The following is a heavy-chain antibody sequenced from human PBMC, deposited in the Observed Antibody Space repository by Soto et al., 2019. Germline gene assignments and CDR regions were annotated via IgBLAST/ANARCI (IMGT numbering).Heavy chain of an antibody. V-gene: IGHV1-2*04. J-gene: IGHJ6*02. CDR1: GYSFTGYY. D-gene: IGHD3-10*01. Sequence: ASVKVSCNASGYSFTGYYMHWVRQAPGQGLEWMGWINPNSGGTNYAQKFQGWVTMTRDTSISTAYMELSRLRSDDTAVYYCARATTYYYGSGSPGYYYYGMDVWGQGTTVTVSS. CDR2: INPNSGGT. CDR3: ARATTYYYGSGSPGYYYYGMDV.